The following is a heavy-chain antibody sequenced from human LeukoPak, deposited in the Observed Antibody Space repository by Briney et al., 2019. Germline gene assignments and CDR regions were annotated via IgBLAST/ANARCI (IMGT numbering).Heavy chain of an antibody. D-gene: IGHD2-2*02. CDR2: ISRSGSTI. Sequence: PAGSLRLSCAASGFTFSRYSMNWVRQAPGKGLEWVSYISRSGSTIYYADSVKGRFTISRDNAKNSLYLQMNSLRDEDTAVYYCARDTEHLYFVFDYWGQGTLVTVSS. V-gene: IGHV3-48*02. J-gene: IGHJ4*02. CDR1: GFTFSRYS. CDR3: ARDTEHLYFVFDY.